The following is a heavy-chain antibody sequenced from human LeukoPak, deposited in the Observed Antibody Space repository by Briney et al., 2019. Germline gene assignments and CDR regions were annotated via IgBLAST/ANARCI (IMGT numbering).Heavy chain of an antibody. CDR3: ARPNKYSSSWEPFDY. Sequence: GASVKVSCKASGGTFSSYAISWVRQAPGQGLEWMGGIIPIFGTANYAQKFQGRVTITADESTSTAYMELSSLRSEDTAVYYCARPNKYSSSWEPFDYWGQGTLVTVSS. J-gene: IGHJ4*02. CDR2: IIPIFGTA. D-gene: IGHD6-13*01. CDR1: GGTFSSYA. V-gene: IGHV1-69*13.